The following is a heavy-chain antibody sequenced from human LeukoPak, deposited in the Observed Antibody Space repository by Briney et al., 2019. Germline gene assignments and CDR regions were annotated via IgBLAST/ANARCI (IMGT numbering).Heavy chain of an antibody. CDR3: ARGIKYGYDSSKRDDAFDI. V-gene: IGHV1-18*01. J-gene: IGHJ3*02. Sequence: GASVKVSCKASGYTFTSYGISWVRQAPGQGLEWMGWISAYNGNTNYAQKLQGRVTVTTDTSTSTAYMELRSLRSDDTAVYYCARGIKYGYDSSKRDDAFDIWGQGTMVTVSS. CDR2: ISAYNGNT. CDR1: GYTFTSYG. D-gene: IGHD3-22*01.